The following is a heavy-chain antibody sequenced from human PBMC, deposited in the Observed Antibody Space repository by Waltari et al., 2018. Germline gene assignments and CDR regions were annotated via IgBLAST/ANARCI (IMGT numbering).Heavy chain of an antibody. D-gene: IGHD2-21*01. Sequence: QVQLQESGPGLVKPSETLSLTCTVSGGSISSYYWSWIRQPPGKGLEWIGYIYTSGSTNYNPSLKSRVTRSVDTSKNQFSLKLSSVTAADTAVYYCARDGGDCGGDCYSNAFDIWGQGTMVTVSS. CDR1: GGSISSYY. J-gene: IGHJ3*02. V-gene: IGHV4-4*09. CDR2: IYTSGST. CDR3: ARDGGDCGGDCYSNAFDI.